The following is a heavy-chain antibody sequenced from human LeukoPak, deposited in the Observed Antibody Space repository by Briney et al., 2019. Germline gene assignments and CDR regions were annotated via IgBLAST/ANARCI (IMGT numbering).Heavy chain of an antibody. CDR2: IYYSGST. D-gene: IGHD6-13*01. Sequence: SETLSLTCTVSGGSISSYYWSWIRQPPGKGLEWIGYIYYSGSTNYNPSLKSRVTISVATSKNQFSLKLSSVTAADTAVYFCARGRVSSSTWYSTYYYYFYMDVWGKGTTVTVSS. J-gene: IGHJ6*03. V-gene: IGHV4-59*01. CDR1: GGSISSYY. CDR3: ARGRVSSSTWYSTYYYYFYMDV.